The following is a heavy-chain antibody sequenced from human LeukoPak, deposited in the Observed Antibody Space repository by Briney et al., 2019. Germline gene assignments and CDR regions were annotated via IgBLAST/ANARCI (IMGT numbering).Heavy chain of an antibody. CDR2: TYTSGST. Sequence: SETLSLTCTVSGGSISSYYWSWIRQPAGKGLEWIGRTYTSGSTYYNPSLKSRVTISGDTSKNQFSLKLSSVTAADTAVYYCARGDYGDPFDYWGQGTLVTVSS. D-gene: IGHD4-17*01. CDR3: ARGDYGDPFDY. J-gene: IGHJ4*02. CDR1: GGSISSYY. V-gene: IGHV4-4*07.